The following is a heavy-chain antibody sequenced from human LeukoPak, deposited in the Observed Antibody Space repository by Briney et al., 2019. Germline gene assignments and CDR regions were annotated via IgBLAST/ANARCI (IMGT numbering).Heavy chain of an antibody. V-gene: IGHV4-34*01. CDR2: INHSGST. D-gene: IGHD3-22*01. CDR1: GGSFSGYY. Sequence: PSETLSLTCAVYGGSFSGYYWSWIRQPPGKGLEWIGEINHSGSTNYNPSLKSRVTISVDTSKNQFSLKLSSVTAADTAVYYCARGKAGYYYDSSGYYVFFDYFDYWGQGTLVTVSS. J-gene: IGHJ4*02. CDR3: ARGKAGYYYDSSGYYVFFDYFDY.